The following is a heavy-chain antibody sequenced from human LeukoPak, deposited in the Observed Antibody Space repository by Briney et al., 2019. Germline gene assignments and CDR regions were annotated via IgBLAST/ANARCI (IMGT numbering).Heavy chain of an antibody. CDR2: IVVGSGNT. CDR1: GFTFTSSA. V-gene: IGHV1-58*02. J-gene: IGHJ5*02. Sequence: SVKVSCKASGFTFTSSAMQWVRQARGQRLEWIGWIVVGSGNTNYAQKFQERVTITRDKSTSTAYMELSSLRSEDTAVYYCASGYCSSTSCYNWFDPWGQGTLVTVSS. CDR3: ASGYCSSTSCYNWFDP. D-gene: IGHD2-2*01.